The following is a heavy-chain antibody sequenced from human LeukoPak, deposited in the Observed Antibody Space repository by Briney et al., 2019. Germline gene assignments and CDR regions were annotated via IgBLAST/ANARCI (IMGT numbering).Heavy chain of an antibody. Sequence: KPGGSLRLSCAVSGGSISSSNWRSWVRQPPGKGLEWIGEIYHSGSTNYNPSLKSRVTISVDKSKNQFSLKLSSVTAADTAVYYCARLAGPIAAAGNFDYWGQGTLVTVSS. CDR1: GGSISSSNW. CDR3: ARLAGPIAAAGNFDY. D-gene: IGHD6-13*01. J-gene: IGHJ4*02. V-gene: IGHV4-4*02. CDR2: IYHSGST.